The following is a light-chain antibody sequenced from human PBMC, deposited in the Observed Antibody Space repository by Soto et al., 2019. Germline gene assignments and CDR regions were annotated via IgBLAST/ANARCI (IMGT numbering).Light chain of an antibody. Sequence: IQLTQSPSSLSASVGDRVTITCRASQGISSYLAWYQQKPGKAPKLLIYAASTLQTGVPSRFSGSGSGTDFALTISSLQPEDFATYYCQQSYSYPRTFGPGTKVDFK. J-gene: IGKJ3*01. CDR3: QQSYSYPRT. CDR1: QGISSY. CDR2: AAS. V-gene: IGKV1-9*01.